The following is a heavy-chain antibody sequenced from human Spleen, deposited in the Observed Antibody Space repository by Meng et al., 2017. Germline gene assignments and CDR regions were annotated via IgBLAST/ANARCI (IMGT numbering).Heavy chain of an antibody. CDR3: ARDEDISAAGKLFGDY. V-gene: IGHV1-2*06. Sequence: QAQLGQSGAEVKKPGASVKVSCKPSGYNFPDYYIHWGRRAPGQGLEWMGRINPKSGDTHYAQKFQARVTMTGDTSISTAYMELSGLRSDDTAMYYCARDEDISAAGKLFGDYWGQGTLVTVSS. CDR2: INPKSGDT. J-gene: IGHJ4*02. CDR1: GYNFPDYY. D-gene: IGHD6-25*01.